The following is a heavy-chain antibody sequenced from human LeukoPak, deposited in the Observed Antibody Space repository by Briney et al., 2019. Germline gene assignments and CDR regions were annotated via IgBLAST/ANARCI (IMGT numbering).Heavy chain of an antibody. CDR1: GFTFNHYG. Sequence: GGSLRLSCAASGFTFNHYGMSWVRQAPGKGLEWVSSISGSGGSTYYADSVKGRFTISRDNSKNTLYLQMNSLRAEDTAVYYCAKGERRGGPDDYWGQGTLVTVSS. J-gene: IGHJ4*02. CDR3: AKGERRGGPDDY. D-gene: IGHD1-1*01. CDR2: ISGSGGST. V-gene: IGHV3-23*01.